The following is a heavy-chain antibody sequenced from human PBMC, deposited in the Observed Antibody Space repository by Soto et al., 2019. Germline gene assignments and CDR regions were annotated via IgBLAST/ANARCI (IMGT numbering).Heavy chain of an antibody. V-gene: IGHV1-46*01. CDR1: GYTFTSYY. CDR3: ARASNPVTMIVVVSWFDP. J-gene: IGHJ5*02. Sequence: GASVKVSCKASGYTFTSYYMHWVRQAPGQGLEWMGIINPSGGSTSYAQKFQGRVTMTRDTSTSTVYMELSSLRSEDTAVYYCARASNPVTMIVVVSWFDPWGQGTLVTVSS. CDR2: INPSGGST. D-gene: IGHD3-22*01.